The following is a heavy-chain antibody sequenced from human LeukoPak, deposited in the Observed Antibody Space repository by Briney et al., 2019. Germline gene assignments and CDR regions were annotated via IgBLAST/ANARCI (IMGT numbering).Heavy chain of an antibody. CDR3: ARGGVVTNWFDP. CDR2: IYTSGST. V-gene: IGHV4-4*08. Sequence: PSETLSLTCTVSGGSISSYYWSWIRQPPGKGLEWIGRIYTSGSTNYNPSLKSRVTISVDTSKNQFSLKLSSVTAADTAVYYCARGGVVTNWFDPWGQGTLVTVSS. J-gene: IGHJ5*02. CDR1: GGSISSYY. D-gene: IGHD3-3*01.